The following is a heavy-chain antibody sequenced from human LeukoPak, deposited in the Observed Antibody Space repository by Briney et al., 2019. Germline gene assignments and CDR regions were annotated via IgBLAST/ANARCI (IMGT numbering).Heavy chain of an antibody. CDR1: GFIYSRYS. Sequence: GGSLRLSCVASGFIYSRYSMNWVRQAPGKGLEWVSSITSSSSYIYYADSVKGRFTISRDNAKNSLYLQMNSLRAEDTAVYYCARVTRSAVTTPYYFDYWGQGTLVTVSS. J-gene: IGHJ4*02. V-gene: IGHV3-21*01. CDR2: ITSSSSYI. CDR3: ARVTRSAVTTPYYFDY. D-gene: IGHD4-17*01.